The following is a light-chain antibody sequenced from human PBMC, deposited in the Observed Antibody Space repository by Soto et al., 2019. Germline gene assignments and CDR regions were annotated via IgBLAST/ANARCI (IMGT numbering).Light chain of an antibody. V-gene: IGLV2-23*01. CDR3: CSFAGLNTLL. CDR2: EGS. Sequence: QSALTQPASVSGSPGQSITISCTGTSSDVGSYNLVSWYQQHPGKAPKLMIYEGSKRPSGVSNRFSGSKSGNTASLTISGLQAEDEGDYYCCSFAGLNTLLFGGGTKLTV. CDR1: SSDVGSYNL. J-gene: IGLJ2*01.